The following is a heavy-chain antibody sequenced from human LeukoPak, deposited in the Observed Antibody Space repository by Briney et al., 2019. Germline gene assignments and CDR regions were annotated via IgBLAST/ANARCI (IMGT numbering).Heavy chain of an antibody. J-gene: IGHJ4*02. CDR1: GGSVSSTNW. Sequence: SETLSLTCGVSGGSVSSTNWWTWIRQPPGKGLEWIGEVHLGGRTNFGPSLKSRLTMSVDLSENHVSLKLTSVTAADTAVYYCAREGGFYRPLDYSGQGTLVTVSS. V-gene: IGHV4-4*02. CDR3: AREGGFYRPLDY. D-gene: IGHD6-25*01. CDR2: VHLGGRT.